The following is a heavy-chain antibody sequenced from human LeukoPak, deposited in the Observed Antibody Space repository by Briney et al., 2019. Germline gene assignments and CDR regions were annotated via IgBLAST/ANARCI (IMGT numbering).Heavy chain of an antibody. CDR2: IKQDGSEK. CDR3: ARDRANIVVVSASEY. D-gene: IGHD2-21*01. J-gene: IGHJ4*02. Sequence: GSLRLSCAASGFTFSSYAMSWVRQAPGKGLEWVANIKQDGSEKYYVDSVKGRFTISRDNAKNSLYLQMNSLRADDTAVYYCARDRANIVVVSASEYWGQGTLVTVSS. CDR1: GFTFSSYA. V-gene: IGHV3-7*01.